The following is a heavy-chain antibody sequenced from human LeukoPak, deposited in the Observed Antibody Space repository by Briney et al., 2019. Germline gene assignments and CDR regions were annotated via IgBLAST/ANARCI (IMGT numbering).Heavy chain of an antibody. CDR3: AREASSVERVHWFDP. V-gene: IGHV4-59*01. Sequence: SETLSLTCTVSGGSISSYYWSWIRQPPGKGLEWIGYIYYSGSTNYKPSLKSRVTISVDTSKNQFSLKLSSVTAADTAVYYCAREASSVERVHWFDPWGQGTLVTVSS. J-gene: IGHJ5*02. CDR2: IYYSGST. D-gene: IGHD3-22*01. CDR1: GGSISSYY.